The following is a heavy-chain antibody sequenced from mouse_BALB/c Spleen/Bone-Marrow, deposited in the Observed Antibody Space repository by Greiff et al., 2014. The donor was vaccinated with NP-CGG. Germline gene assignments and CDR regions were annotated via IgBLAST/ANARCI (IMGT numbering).Heavy chain of an antibody. CDR1: GYTFTRYT. D-gene: IGHD1-1*01. J-gene: IGHJ4*01. Sequence: VQLQQSGAELARPGASVKMSCQASGYTFTRYTMHWEKKRPGQGLEWIGYIIPNSGYSNYNQKFKDKATLTADKSSSTAYMQLSSLTSEDSAVYYCTIRYYAMDYWGPGTPVTVPS. CDR2: IIPNSGYS. V-gene: IGHV1-4*01. CDR3: TIRYYAMDY.